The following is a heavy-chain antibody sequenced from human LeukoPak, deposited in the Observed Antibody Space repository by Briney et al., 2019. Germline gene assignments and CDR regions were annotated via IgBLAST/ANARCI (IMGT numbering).Heavy chain of an antibody. CDR3: ARGDWFDP. CDR1: GYTFTSYT. Sequence: ASVKVSCKASGYTFTSYTMNWARQAPGQGLEWMGWINTNTGTPMYAQGFTGRFVFSLDTSVSTAFLQISSLKAEDTAVYYCARGDWFDPWGQGTLVTVSS. J-gene: IGHJ5*02. V-gene: IGHV7-4-1*02. CDR2: INTNTGTP.